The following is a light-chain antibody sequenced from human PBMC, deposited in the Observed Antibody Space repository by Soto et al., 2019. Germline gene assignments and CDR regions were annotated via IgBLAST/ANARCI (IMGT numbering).Light chain of an antibody. Sequence: EIVLAQSQSTLSVSPGERVRLSGGATQTIGNKLAWYLQRPGQAPRLLMYGASTRATDIPARFSGSGSGTEFTLTITGLQSEDFAVYYCQQYDNWPRTFGQGTKVDIK. CDR3: QQYDNWPRT. V-gene: IGKV3-15*01. CDR1: QTIGNK. CDR2: GAS. J-gene: IGKJ1*01.